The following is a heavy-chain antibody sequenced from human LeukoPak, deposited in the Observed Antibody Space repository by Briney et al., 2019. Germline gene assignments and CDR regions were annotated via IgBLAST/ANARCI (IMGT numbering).Heavy chain of an antibody. CDR3: ARGHIAVSAHDDAFDI. CDR1: EFSVGSNY. V-gene: IGHV3-66*01. Sequence: GGSLRLSCAASEFSVGSNYMTWVRQAPGKGLEWVSLIYSGGSTYYADSVKGRFTISRDNAKNSLYLQMNSLRAEDAALYYCARGHIAVSAHDDAFDIWGQGTMVTVSS. D-gene: IGHD6-19*01. CDR2: IYSGGST. J-gene: IGHJ3*02.